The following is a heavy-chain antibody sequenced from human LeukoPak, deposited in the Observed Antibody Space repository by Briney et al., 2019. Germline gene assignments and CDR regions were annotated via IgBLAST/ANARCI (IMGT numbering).Heavy chain of an antibody. V-gene: IGHV4-61*02. J-gene: IGHJ4*02. Sequence: PSETLSLTCTVSGGSISSGSYYWSWIRQPAGKGLEWIGRIYTSGSTNYNPSLKSRVTISVDTSKNQFSLKLSSVTAADTAVYYCARVGLGDSKRYAGDWGQGTLVTVSS. CDR1: GGSISSGSYY. CDR2: IYTSGST. D-gene: IGHD3-16*01. CDR3: ARVGLGDSKRYAGD.